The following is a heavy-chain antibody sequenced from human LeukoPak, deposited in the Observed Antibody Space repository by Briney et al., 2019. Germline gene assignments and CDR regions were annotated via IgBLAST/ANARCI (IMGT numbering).Heavy chain of an antibody. CDR2: INPSGGST. CDR1: GYTFTSYY. V-gene: IGHV1-46*01. Sequence: ASVKVSCTASGYTFTSYYMHWVRQAPGQGLEWMGIINPSGGSTNYAQKLQGRVTMTTDTSTSTAYMELRSLRSDDTAVYYCARAARSSSWSLYYYYYYMDVWGKGTTVTISS. D-gene: IGHD6-13*01. CDR3: ARAARSSSWSLYYYYYYMDV. J-gene: IGHJ6*03.